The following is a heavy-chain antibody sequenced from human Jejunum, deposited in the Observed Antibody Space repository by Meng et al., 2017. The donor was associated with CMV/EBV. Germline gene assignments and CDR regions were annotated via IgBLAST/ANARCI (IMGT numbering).Heavy chain of an antibody. D-gene: IGHD6-19*01. CDR2: INWNGGST. CDR1: GFTFDDYG. J-gene: IGHJ4*02. V-gene: IGHV3-20*03. Sequence: GFTFDDYGMRWVRPAPGKGLEWVSGINWNGGSTGYADSVKGRFTISRDNAKNSLYLQMNSLRAEDTALYYCARARSSGWYGGANYWGQGTLVTVSS. CDR3: ARARSSGWYGGANY.